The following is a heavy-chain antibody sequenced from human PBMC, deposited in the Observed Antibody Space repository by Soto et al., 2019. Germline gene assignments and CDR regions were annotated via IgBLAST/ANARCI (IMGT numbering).Heavy chain of an antibody. CDR3: ARHPSVYYYDSSVYYWGNAFDF. D-gene: IGHD3-22*01. CDR2: IYPGDSDT. J-gene: IGHJ3*01. Sequence: PGESLKISCKGSGYSFTSYWIGWVRQMPGKGLQWMGIIYPGDSDTIYSPSFQGQVTISADKSISTAYSQWSSPKASDTAMYYCARHPSVYYYDSSVYYWGNAFDFWGKGTRVTVSP. V-gene: IGHV5-51*01. CDR1: GYSFTSYW.